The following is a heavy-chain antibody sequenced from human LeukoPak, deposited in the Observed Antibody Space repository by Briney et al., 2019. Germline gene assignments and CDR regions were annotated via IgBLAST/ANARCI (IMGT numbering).Heavy chain of an antibody. CDR2: ISAYNGHT. Sequence: ASVKVSCKASGYTFTGYYMHWVRQAPGQGLEWMGWISAYNGHTKYAQNLQGRLTMTTDTSTSTAYMELRSLRPDDTAVYYCARDLGYGDYGYWGQGTLVTVSS. V-gene: IGHV1-18*04. J-gene: IGHJ4*02. CDR1: GYTFTGYY. D-gene: IGHD4-17*01. CDR3: ARDLGYGDYGY.